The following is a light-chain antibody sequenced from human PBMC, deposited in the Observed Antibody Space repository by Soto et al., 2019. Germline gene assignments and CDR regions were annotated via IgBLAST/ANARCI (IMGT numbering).Light chain of an antibody. CDR3: DSYTTSSTYV. Sequence: QSALTQPASVSGSPGQSIAISCTGTSSDVGGFNYVSWYQQHPGKAPKFMIYDVSSRPSGVSDRFSGSKSGNTASLTISGLQAEDEADYYCDSYTTSSTYVFGTGTKVTVL. V-gene: IGLV2-14*03. CDR1: SSDVGGFNY. J-gene: IGLJ1*01. CDR2: DVS.